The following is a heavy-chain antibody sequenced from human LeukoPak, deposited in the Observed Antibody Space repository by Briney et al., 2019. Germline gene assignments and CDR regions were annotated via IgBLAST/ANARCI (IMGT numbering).Heavy chain of an antibody. Sequence: GGSLRLSCAASGFTFSNYGMHWVRQAPGKGLEWVAVIWYDGSNKYYADSVKGRFTISRDNSKNTLYLQMNSLRAEDTAVYYCARDLTTVVTPIAFDYWGQGTLVTVSS. CDR2: IWYDGSNK. CDR1: GFTFSNYG. V-gene: IGHV3-33*01. CDR3: ARDLTTVVTPIAFDY. J-gene: IGHJ4*02. D-gene: IGHD4-23*01.